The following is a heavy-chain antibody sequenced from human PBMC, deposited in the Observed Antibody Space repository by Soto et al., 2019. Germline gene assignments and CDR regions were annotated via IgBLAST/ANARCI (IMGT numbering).Heavy chain of an antibody. CDR2: ISGSGGST. Sequence: GGSLRLSCAASGFTFSSYAMSWVRQAPGKGLEWVSAISGSGGSTYYADSVKGRFTISRDNSKNTLYLQMNSLRAEDTAVYYCAKGGGTRDIVVVVAATPASNWFDPWGQGTLVTVSS. D-gene: IGHD2-15*01. J-gene: IGHJ5*02. V-gene: IGHV3-23*01. CDR1: GFTFSSYA. CDR3: AKGGGTRDIVVVVAATPASNWFDP.